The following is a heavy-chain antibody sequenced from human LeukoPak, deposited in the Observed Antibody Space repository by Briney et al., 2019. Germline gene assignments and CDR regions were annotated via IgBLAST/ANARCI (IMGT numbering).Heavy chain of an antibody. CDR2: IYHSGTT. CDR1: GGSLSNGGYS. D-gene: IGHD3-10*01. CDR3: ARNYYGSGSFYVHN. J-gene: IGHJ4*02. V-gene: IGHV4-30-2*01. Sequence: PSETLSLTCAVSGGSLSNGGYSWSWIRQPPGKGLGWIGLIYHSGTTHYNPSLKSRLTFSLDKSKNQFSLKLTSVTAADTALYYCARNYYGSGSFYVHNWGQGTLVTVSS.